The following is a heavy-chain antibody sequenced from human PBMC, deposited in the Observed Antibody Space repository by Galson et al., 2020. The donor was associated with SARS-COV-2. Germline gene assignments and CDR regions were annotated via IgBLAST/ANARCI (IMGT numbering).Heavy chain of an antibody. J-gene: IGHJ5*02. D-gene: IGHD1-26*01. Sequence: ASETLSLTCSVSGGPISSSSSTYYWGWIRQPPGKGLEWIGTLYYIGTTYYNPSLKSRASISLDTSKNEFSLKLSSVTAADTAVYYCARLKDEGSHWPFDPWGQGTLVTVSS. CDR2: LYYIGTT. CDR3: ARLKDEGSHWPFDP. CDR1: GGPISSSSSTYY. V-gene: IGHV4-39*01.